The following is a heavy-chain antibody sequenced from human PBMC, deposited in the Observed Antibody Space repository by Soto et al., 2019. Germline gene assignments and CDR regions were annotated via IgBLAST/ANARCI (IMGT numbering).Heavy chain of an antibody. V-gene: IGHV3-30-3*01. CDR3: ARVPTVVTTAYYFDY. D-gene: IGHD4-17*01. J-gene: IGHJ4*02. CDR2: ISYDGSNK. Sequence: QVQLVESGGGVVQPGRSLRLSCAASGFTFSSYAMHWVRQAPGKGLEWVAVISYDGSNKYYADSVKGRFTISRDNSKNTLYLQMHSLRAEDTAVYYCARVPTVVTTAYYFDYWRQGTLVTVSS. CDR1: GFTFSSYA.